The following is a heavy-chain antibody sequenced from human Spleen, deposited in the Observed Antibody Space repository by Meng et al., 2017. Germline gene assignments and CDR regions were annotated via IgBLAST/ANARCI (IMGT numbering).Heavy chain of an antibody. V-gene: IGHV3-21*01. CDR1: GFTFSRYA. J-gene: IGHJ6*02. CDR3: ARDRIPTIMDYIYSEDV. CDR2: ISSNSRYI. Sequence: GESLKISCAASGFTFSRYAMIWVRQTPGKGLEWISSISSNSRYIYYAESVKGRFTISRDNDRNLLNLQINSLRAEDTATYYCARDRIPTIMDYIYSEDVWGQGTTVTVSS. D-gene: IGHD5-24*01.